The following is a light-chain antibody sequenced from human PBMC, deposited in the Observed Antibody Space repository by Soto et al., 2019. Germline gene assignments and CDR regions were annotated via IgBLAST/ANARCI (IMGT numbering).Light chain of an antibody. V-gene: IGKV3-20*01. J-gene: IGKJ5*01. CDR2: GTS. CDR3: QQYGSSLRGT. Sequence: EIVLTQSPGTLSLSPGERATLSCRASQSVSSSYLAWYQQKPGQAPRLLISGTSSRATGIPDRFSGSGSGPDFTLPISRLEPEDFAVYYCQQYGSSLRGTFGQGTRLEIK. CDR1: QSVSSSY.